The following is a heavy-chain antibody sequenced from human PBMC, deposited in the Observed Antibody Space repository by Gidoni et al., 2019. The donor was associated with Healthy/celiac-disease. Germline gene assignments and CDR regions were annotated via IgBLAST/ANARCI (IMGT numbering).Heavy chain of an antibody. D-gene: IGHD3-10*01. V-gene: IGHV4-39*01. CDR1: GGSISSSSYY. Sequence: QLQLQESGPGLVKPSETLSLTCTVPGGSISSSSYYWGWVRQPPGKGLEWIGSIYYSGSTYYNPSLKSRVTISVDTSKNQFSLKLSSVTAADTAVYYCARMVRGVIDYWGQGTLVTVSS. J-gene: IGHJ4*02. CDR3: ARMVRGVIDY. CDR2: IYYSGST.